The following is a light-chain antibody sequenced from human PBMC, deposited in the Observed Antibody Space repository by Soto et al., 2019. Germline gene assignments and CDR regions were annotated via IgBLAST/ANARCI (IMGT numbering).Light chain of an antibody. V-gene: IGLV2-14*01. CDR1: SSDVGGYNY. CDR2: EVS. Sequence: QSALTQPASVSGSPGQSITISCTGTSSDVGGYNYVSWYQQHPGKAPKLMIYEVSNRPSGVSNRFSGSKSGNTASLTISGLQADDEADYYCSSYTSSITPYVFGTGTKLTVL. CDR3: SSYTSSITPYV. J-gene: IGLJ1*01.